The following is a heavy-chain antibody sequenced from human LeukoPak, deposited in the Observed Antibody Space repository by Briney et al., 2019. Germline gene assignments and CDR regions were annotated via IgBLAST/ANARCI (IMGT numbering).Heavy chain of an antibody. Sequence: GASVKVSCKASGYTFTDYYMHWVRQAPGKGLEWMGRINPNSGDTNYAQKFQGRVTMTRDTSISTAYMELSRLTSDDTALYYCARDRGSASYYILDAFDIWGQGTMVTVSS. D-gene: IGHD3-10*01. CDR2: INPNSGDT. J-gene: IGHJ3*02. CDR3: ARDRGSASYYILDAFDI. CDR1: GYTFTDYY. V-gene: IGHV1-2*06.